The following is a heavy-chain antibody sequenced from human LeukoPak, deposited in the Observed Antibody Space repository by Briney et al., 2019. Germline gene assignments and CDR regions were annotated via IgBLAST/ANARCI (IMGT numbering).Heavy chain of an antibody. Sequence: PGGSLRLSCAASGFTFSSYAMSWVRQAPGKGLEWVSAISGSGGSTYYADSVKGRFTISRDNSKNTLYLQMNSLRAEDTAVYYCANGAGSYYNWGPHRDPSRYYFDYWGQGTLITVSS. D-gene: IGHD3-10*01. CDR3: ANGAGSYYNWGPHRDPSRYYFDY. CDR1: GFTFSSYA. V-gene: IGHV3-23*01. J-gene: IGHJ4*02. CDR2: ISGSGGST.